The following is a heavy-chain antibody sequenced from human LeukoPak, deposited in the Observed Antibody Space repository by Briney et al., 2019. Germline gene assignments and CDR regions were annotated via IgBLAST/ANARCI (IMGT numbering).Heavy chain of an antibody. CDR1: GGSISSGDYY. Sequence: SEILSLTCTVSGGSISSGDYYWSWIRQPPGKGLEWIGYIYYSGSTYYNPSLKSRVTISVDTSKNQFSLKLSSVTAADTAVYYCARGLYYYDSSGYHTAFDYWGQGTLVTVSS. J-gene: IGHJ4*02. CDR2: IYYSGST. CDR3: ARGLYYYDSSGYHTAFDY. D-gene: IGHD3-22*01. V-gene: IGHV4-30-4*01.